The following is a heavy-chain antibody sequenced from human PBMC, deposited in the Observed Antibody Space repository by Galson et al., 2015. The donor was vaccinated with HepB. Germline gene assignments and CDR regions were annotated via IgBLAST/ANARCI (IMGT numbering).Heavy chain of an antibody. J-gene: IGHJ5*02. CDR3: ASVWIVVVVSARYVWFDP. Sequence: SVKVSCKVSGYTLNELSMHWVRQAPGKGLEWLGGFDPEDGERIYAQKFQGRVTMTENTSKDTAYMELSRLRSEGTAVYYCASVWIVVVVSARYVWFDPWGQGTLVTVSS. V-gene: IGHV1-24*01. CDR1: GYTLNELS. CDR2: FDPEDGER. D-gene: IGHD2-15*01.